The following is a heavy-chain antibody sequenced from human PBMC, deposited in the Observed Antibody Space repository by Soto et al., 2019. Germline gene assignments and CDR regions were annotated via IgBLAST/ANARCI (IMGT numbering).Heavy chain of an antibody. CDR3: ARLSMVRGVTPAAFDI. CDR2: IDPSDSYT. Sequence: RESLKISCKGSGYSFTSYWISWVRQMPGKGLEWMGRIDPSDSYTNYSPSFQGHVTISADKSISTAYLQWSSLKASDTAMYYCARLSMVRGVTPAAFDIWGQGTMVTVSS. D-gene: IGHD3-10*01. V-gene: IGHV5-10-1*01. CDR1: GYSFTSYW. J-gene: IGHJ3*02.